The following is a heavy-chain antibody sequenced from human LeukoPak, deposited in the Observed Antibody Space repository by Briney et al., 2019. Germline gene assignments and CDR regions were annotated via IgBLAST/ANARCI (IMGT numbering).Heavy chain of an antibody. CDR3: ARIGSRDGYTVDY. J-gene: IGHJ4*02. Sequence: GGSLRLSCAASGFTFSNYWMSWVRQAPGKGLEWVANIKQDGSGKYYVDSVKGRFTISRDSAKNSLYLQMNSLRVEDTAVYYCARIGSRDGYTVDYWGQGTLVTVSS. D-gene: IGHD5-24*01. CDR1: GFTFSNYW. CDR2: IKQDGSGK. V-gene: IGHV3-7*01.